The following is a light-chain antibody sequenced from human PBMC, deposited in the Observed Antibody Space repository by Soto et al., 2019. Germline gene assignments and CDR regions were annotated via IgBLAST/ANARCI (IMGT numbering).Light chain of an antibody. Sequence: QSALTQPPSASGSPGQSVTISCTGTSSDVGGYNYVSWYQQHPGKAPKLMIYEVSKRPSGVPERFSGSKSGNTASLTVSGLQAEDEADYYCSSYAGSNGVVFGGGTKLTVL. V-gene: IGLV2-8*01. CDR2: EVS. CDR3: SSYAGSNGVV. J-gene: IGLJ2*01. CDR1: SSDVGGYNY.